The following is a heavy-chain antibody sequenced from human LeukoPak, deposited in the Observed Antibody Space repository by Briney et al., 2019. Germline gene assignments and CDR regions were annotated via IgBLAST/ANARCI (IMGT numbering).Heavy chain of an antibody. CDR2: IDRSGTNI. Sequence: GGSLRLSCAASGFAFSTYSMNWVRQAPGKGLEWVSYIDRSGTNIKYADSVKGRFTISRDNAKNSLYLQMNSPRAEDTAVYYCVRDYGWSFDYWGQGTLVTVSS. CDR3: VRDYGWSFDY. CDR1: GFAFSTYS. V-gene: IGHV3-48*04. D-gene: IGHD2-8*02. J-gene: IGHJ4*02.